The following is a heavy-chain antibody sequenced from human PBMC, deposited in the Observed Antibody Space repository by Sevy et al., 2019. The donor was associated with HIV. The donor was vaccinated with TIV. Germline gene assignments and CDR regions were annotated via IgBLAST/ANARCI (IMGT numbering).Heavy chain of an antibody. D-gene: IGHD3-10*01. CDR3: AKHVGNPSGAFDI. Sequence: GGSLRLSCAAFGFNFNTYAISWVRHAPGKGLEWVSTISGSGANTFYADSVKGQFTISRDNSQNTMYLQMNSLRADDAAIYYCAKHVGNPSGAFDIWGQGTTVTVSS. V-gene: IGHV3-23*01. CDR1: GFNFNTYA. J-gene: IGHJ3*02. CDR2: ISGSGANT.